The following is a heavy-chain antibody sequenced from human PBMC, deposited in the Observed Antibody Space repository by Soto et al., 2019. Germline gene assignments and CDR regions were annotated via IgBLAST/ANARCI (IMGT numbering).Heavy chain of an antibody. D-gene: IGHD2-8*01. CDR1: GGTFSSYA. Sequence: GASVKVSCKASGGTFSSYAISWVRQAPGQGLEWMGGIIPIFGTANYAQKFQGRVTITADESTSTAYMELSSLRSEDTAVYYCAMANFEVYAEGTYYYYGMDVWGQGTTVTVSS. CDR3: AMANFEVYAEGTYYYYGMDV. CDR2: IIPIFGTA. J-gene: IGHJ6*02. V-gene: IGHV1-69*13.